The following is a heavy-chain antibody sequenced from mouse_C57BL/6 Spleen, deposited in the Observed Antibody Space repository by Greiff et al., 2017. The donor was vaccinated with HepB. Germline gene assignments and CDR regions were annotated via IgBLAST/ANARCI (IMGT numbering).Heavy chain of an antibody. D-gene: IGHD2-4*01. CDR1: GFSLSTFGMG. V-gene: IGHV8-8*01. Sequence: QVTLKECGPGILQPSQTLSLTCSFSGFSLSTFGMGVGWIRQPSGKGLEWLAHIWWDDDKYYNPALKSRLTISKDTSKNQVFLKIANVDTADTATYYCARMYDYDGGYWYFDVWGTGTTVTVSS. CDR2: IWWDDDK. J-gene: IGHJ1*03. CDR3: ARMYDYDGGYWYFDV.